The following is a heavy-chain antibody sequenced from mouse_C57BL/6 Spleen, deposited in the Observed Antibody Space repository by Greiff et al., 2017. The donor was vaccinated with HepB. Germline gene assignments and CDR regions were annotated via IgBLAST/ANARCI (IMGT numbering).Heavy chain of an antibody. CDR3: ARSHDYDNYYAMDN. CDR2: INPYNGDN. J-gene: IGHJ4*01. Sequence: VQLQQSGPELVKPGDSVQISCKASGYSFTGYFMNWVMQSHGKSLQWIGRINPYNGDNFDNQKLKGKATLTVDKSSSTAHMELRSLTSADSAVYYCARSHDYDNYYAMDNWGQGTSVTVSS. V-gene: IGHV1-20*01. D-gene: IGHD2-4*01. CDR1: GYSFTGYF.